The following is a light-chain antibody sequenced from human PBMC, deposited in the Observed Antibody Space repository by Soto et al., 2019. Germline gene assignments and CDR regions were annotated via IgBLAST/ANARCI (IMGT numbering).Light chain of an antibody. J-gene: IGLJ1*01. V-gene: IGLV2-8*01. CDR3: KSYAGSNTYV. Sequence: QSALTQPPSASGSPGQSVTISCIGTKSDIGVYDFVSWYQHHPGKAPRLIIYEVVQRPSGVPDRFSGSKSGNTASLTVSGLQAADEADYLCKSYAGSNTYVFGSGTKLTVL. CDR1: KSDIGVYDF. CDR2: EVV.